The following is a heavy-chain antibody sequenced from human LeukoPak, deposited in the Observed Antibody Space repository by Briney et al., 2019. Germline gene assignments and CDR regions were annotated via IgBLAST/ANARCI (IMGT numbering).Heavy chain of an antibody. J-gene: IGHJ5*02. Sequence: PSETLSLTCTVSGGSINSYYWSWIRQPPGKGLEWIGYIYYSGSTNYNPSLKSRVTISVDTSKNQFSLKLSSVTAADTAVYYCARWRTQQQLVRSWFDPWGQGTLVTVSS. D-gene: IGHD6-13*01. CDR2: IYYSGST. CDR1: GGSINSYY. V-gene: IGHV4-59*08. CDR3: ARWRTQQQLVRSWFDP.